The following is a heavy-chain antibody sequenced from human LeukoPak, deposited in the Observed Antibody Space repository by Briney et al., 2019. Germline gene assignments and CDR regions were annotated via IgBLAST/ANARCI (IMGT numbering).Heavy chain of an antibody. Sequence: GGSLRLSCVASGFTFGNYWMSWVRQASGKGLEWVANIKQDGSEKNYVDSVKGRFTISRDNAKNSLYLQMNSLRAEDTAVYYCASPKYRSRGDDYWGQGTLVTVS. CDR1: GFTFGNYW. J-gene: IGHJ4*02. D-gene: IGHD3-16*01. CDR2: IKQDGSEK. V-gene: IGHV3-7*01. CDR3: ASPKYRSRGDDY.